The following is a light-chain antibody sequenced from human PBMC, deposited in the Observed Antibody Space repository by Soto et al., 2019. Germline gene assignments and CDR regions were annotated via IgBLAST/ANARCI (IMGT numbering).Light chain of an antibody. CDR3: QQYGNSFYT. Sequence: EIVLTQSPGTLSLSPGERATLSCRASQSVDSDYLAWYQQKPGQAPRLLIYGSSSRATGIPDRLSGSGSGTDFTLTISGLEPEDFEVYYCQQYGNSFYTFGQGTKLEIK. CDR2: GSS. J-gene: IGKJ2*01. V-gene: IGKV3-20*01. CDR1: QSVDSDY.